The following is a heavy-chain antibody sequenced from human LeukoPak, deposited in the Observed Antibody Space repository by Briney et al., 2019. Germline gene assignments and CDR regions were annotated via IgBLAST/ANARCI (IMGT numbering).Heavy chain of an antibody. CDR3: ARIPLYFLEPFDY. J-gene: IGHJ4*02. CDR1: GGSVSGYY. CDR2: ISHRGRT. Sequence: SKTLALTCAVYGGSVSGYYWSWIRQPPGKGLEWIGEISHRGRTHYNPSLKGRVTMSVDTSKNQFALEVDSVTAADTAVYYCARIPLYFLEPFDYWGQGILVTASS. D-gene: IGHD3-3*01. V-gene: IGHV4-34*01.